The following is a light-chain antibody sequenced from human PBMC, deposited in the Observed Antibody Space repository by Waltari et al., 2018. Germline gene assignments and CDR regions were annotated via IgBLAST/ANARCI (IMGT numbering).Light chain of an antibody. J-gene: IGLJ2*01. CDR2: GGS. CDR3: CSYAGSSPHVI. V-gene: IGLV2-23*01. CDR1: SSDVGSYKF. Sequence: QSALTQPASVSGSPGQSITISCTGSSSDVGSYKFVSWYQQHPGKAPQLMIYGGSQRPSGVSNLFSGSKSGNTASLTISGLRAEDEADYYCCSYAGSSPHVIFGGGTKLTVL.